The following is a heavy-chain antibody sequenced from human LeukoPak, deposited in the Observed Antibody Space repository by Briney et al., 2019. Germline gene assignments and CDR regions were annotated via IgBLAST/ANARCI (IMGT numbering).Heavy chain of an antibody. CDR1: GYSFTSYW. CDR3: ARQEYYGSGSYCLDY. V-gene: IGHV5-51*01. J-gene: IGHJ4*02. Sequence: GESLKLSCKGSGYSFTSYWIGWVRQMPGKGLEWMGLIYPGDSDTRYSPAFQGQVTISADKSISTAYLQWSSLKASDTAMYYCARQEYYGSGSYCLDYWGQGTLVTVSS. D-gene: IGHD3-10*01. CDR2: IYPGDSDT.